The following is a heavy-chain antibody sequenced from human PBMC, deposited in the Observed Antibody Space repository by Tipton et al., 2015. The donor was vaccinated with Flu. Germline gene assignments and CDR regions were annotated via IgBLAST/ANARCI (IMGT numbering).Heavy chain of an antibody. J-gene: IGHJ6*03. CDR1: GGSFSGYY. V-gene: IGHV4-34*01. D-gene: IGHD2-2*01. CDR2: INHSGST. CDR3: ARGRGVVVPAASGYYYYMDV. Sequence: TLSLTCAVYGGSFSGYYWSWIRQPPGKGPEWIGEINHSGSTNYNPSLKSRVTISVDTSKNQFSLKLSSVTAADTAVYYCARGRGVVVPAASGYYYYMDVWGKGTTVTVSS.